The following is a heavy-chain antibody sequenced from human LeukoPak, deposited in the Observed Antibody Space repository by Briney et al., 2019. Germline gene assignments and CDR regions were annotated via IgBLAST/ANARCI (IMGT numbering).Heavy chain of an antibody. CDR2: INWNGGST. V-gene: IGHV3-20*04. CDR3: AKSLITGEDAFDI. D-gene: IGHD7-27*01. CDR1: GFTFDDYG. Sequence: PGGSLRLSCAASGFTFDDYGMSWVRQAPGKGLEWVSGINWNGGSTGYADSVKGRFTISRDNSKNTLYLQMNSLRAEDTAVYYCAKSLITGEDAFDIWGQGTMVTVSS. J-gene: IGHJ3*02.